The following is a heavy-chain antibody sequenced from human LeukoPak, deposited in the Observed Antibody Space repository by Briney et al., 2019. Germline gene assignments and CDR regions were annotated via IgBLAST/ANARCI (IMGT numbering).Heavy chain of an antibody. J-gene: IGHJ4*02. CDR3: AKDFYDFWSGFDY. CDR1: GFTFSIYP. CDR2: ISGSGGCA. D-gene: IGHD3-3*01. V-gene: IGHV3-23*01. Sequence: PGGSLRLSCAASGFTFSIYPMSWVRQAPGKGLEWVSSISGSGGCAYYANSVKGRFITSRDNSKNTLYLQMNSLRAEDTAVYYCAKDFYDFWSGFDYWGQGTLATVSS.